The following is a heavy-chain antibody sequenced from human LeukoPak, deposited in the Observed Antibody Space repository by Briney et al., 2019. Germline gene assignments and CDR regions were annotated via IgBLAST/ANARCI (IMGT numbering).Heavy chain of an antibody. Sequence: ASVKVSCKASGYTFTGYYMHWVRQAPGQGLEWMGWINPNSGGTNHAQKFQGRVTMTRDTSISTAYMELSRLRSDDTAVYYCARVNYDSSGYYFDYWGQGTLVTVSS. J-gene: IGHJ4*02. V-gene: IGHV1-2*02. D-gene: IGHD3-22*01. CDR1: GYTFTGYY. CDR2: INPNSGGT. CDR3: ARVNYDSSGYYFDY.